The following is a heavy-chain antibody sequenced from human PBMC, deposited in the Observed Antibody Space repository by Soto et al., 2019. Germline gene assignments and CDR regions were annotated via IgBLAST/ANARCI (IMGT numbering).Heavy chain of an antibody. CDR2: IYYSGST. V-gene: IGHV4-30-4*01. CDR3: ARDSRDGMDV. CDR1: GGSISSGDYY. Sequence: PSETLSLTCTVSGGSISSGDYYWSWIRQPPWKGLEWIGYIYYSGSTYYNASLKSRVTISVDTSKNQFSLKLSSVTAADTAVYYCARDSRDGMDVWGQGTTVTVSS. J-gene: IGHJ6*02.